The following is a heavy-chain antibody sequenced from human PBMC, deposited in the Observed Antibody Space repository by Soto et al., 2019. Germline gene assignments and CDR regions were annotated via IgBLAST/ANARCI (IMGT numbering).Heavy chain of an antibody. V-gene: IGHV1-18*01. CDR2: ISAYNGNT. J-gene: IGHJ6*02. Sequence: VKVSCKASGYTFTSYGISWARQAPGQGLEWMGWISAYNGNTNYAQKLQGRVTMTTDTSTSTAYMELRSLRSDDTAVYYCAREREQWLVLSGLDVWGQGTTVTVSS. CDR1: GYTFTSYG. CDR3: AREREQWLVLSGLDV. D-gene: IGHD6-19*01.